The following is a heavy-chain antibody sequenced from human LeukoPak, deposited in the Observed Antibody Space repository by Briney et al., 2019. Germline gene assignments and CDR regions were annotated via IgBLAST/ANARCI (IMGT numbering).Heavy chain of an antibody. CDR1: GGSFSGYY. D-gene: IGHD1-1*01. J-gene: IGHJ6*03. CDR2: IYYSGST. V-gene: IGHV4-34*01. Sequence: SETLSLTCAVYGGSFSGYYWTWIRQTPEKGLEWIGSIYYSGSTYYNPSLKSRVTISVDTSRNQFSLKLSSVTAADTAVYYCARVGRVRKLDYYYMDVWGKGTTVTVSS. CDR3: ARVGRVRKLDYYYMDV.